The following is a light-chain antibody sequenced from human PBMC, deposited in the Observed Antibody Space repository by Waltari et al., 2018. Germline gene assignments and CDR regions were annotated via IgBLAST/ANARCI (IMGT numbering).Light chain of an antibody. Sequence: QSALTQPASVSGSPGQSITISCTGTSSDIGSYNYVSWYQQHPCKAPKLMIYDVNNRPSGVSSRFSGSKSGNTASLTISGLQAEDEADYYCSSYTTVTTVIFGGGTKLTVV. CDR1: SSDIGSYNY. CDR2: DVN. J-gene: IGLJ2*01. V-gene: IGLV2-14*01. CDR3: SSYTTVTTVI.